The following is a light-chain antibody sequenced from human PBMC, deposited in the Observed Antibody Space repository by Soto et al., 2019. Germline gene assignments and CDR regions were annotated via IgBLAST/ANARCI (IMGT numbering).Light chain of an antibody. CDR2: DAS. V-gene: IGKV1-5*01. Sequence: DTHLPQSPSTLSASVGDRVKITCGAIQSVPDWLAWYQQKPGKAPKLLIFDASSLQSGVPPRFSGSGSGTEFSLTISSLQPDDFATYYCQQYYRSCTFGQGTKVEIK. CDR1: QSVPDW. J-gene: IGKJ2*02. CDR3: QQYYRSCT.